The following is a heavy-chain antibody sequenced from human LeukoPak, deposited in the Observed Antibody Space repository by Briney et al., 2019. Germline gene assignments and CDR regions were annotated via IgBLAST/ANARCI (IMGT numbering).Heavy chain of an antibody. V-gene: IGHV3-23*01. CDR2: LTSSSDTT. CDR1: GFTFSSYV. J-gene: IGHJ6*02. Sequence: GGSLRLPCAASGFTFSSYVMSWVRQALGKGLEWVAALTSSSDTTYYGDSVKGRFTISRDNSKNTLYLQMHSLRAEDTAIYYCVNRDGGWLQSSGTDVWGQGTAVTVS. D-gene: IGHD5-24*01. CDR3: VNRDGGWLQSSGTDV.